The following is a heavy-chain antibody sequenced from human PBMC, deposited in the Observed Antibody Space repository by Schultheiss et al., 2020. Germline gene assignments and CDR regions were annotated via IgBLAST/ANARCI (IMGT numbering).Heavy chain of an antibody. CDR1: GGSFSGYY. CDR2: INHSGST. Sequence: SQTLSLTCAVYGGSFSGYYWSWIRQPPGKGLEWIGEINHSGSTNYNPSLKSRVTISVDTSKNQFSLKLSSVTAADTAVYYCARASNGAARRWFDPWGQGTLVTVSS. CDR3: ARASNGAARRWFDP. V-gene: IGHV4-34*01. J-gene: IGHJ5*02. D-gene: IGHD6-6*01.